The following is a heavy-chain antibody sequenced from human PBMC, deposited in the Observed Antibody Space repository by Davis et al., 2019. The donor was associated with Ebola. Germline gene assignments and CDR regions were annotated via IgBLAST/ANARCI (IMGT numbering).Heavy chain of an antibody. CDR3: AKDASYGFDI. Sequence: GSLKISCGASGFTFSSSKMHWVRQAPGKGLEWVAFIRNDGGSKYYGDSVKGRFTISRDNSKNTLYLQMNSLRAEDTAVYYCAKDASYGFDIWGQGTMVTVSS. V-gene: IGHV3-30*02. CDR2: IRNDGGSK. J-gene: IGHJ3*02. CDR1: GFTFSSSK.